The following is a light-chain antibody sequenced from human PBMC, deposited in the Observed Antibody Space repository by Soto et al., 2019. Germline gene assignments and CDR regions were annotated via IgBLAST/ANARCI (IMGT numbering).Light chain of an antibody. CDR2: DAS. CDR1: QDISNY. J-gene: IGKJ4*01. V-gene: IGKV1-33*01. Sequence: DIQMTQSPSSLSASVGDRVTITCQASQDISNYLNWYQQKPGKAPKLLIYDASNLETGVPSRFRGSGSGTDFTFTISSLQPEDIATYYWQQDDNPALTFGGGTKVEIK. CDR3: QQDDNPALT.